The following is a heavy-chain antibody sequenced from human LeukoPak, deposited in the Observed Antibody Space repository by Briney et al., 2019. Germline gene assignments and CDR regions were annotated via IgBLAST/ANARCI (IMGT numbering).Heavy chain of an antibody. V-gene: IGHV1-8*01. D-gene: IGHD1-26*01. CDR1: GYTFTSYD. J-gene: IGHJ4*02. CDR2: MNPNSGNT. CDR3: ASGVYGGSYESSFDY. Sequence: ASVKVSCKASGYTFTSYDINWVRQATGQGLEWMGWMNPNSGNTGYAQKLQGRVTMTRNTSISTAYMELSSLRSEDTAVYYCASGVYGGSYESSFDYWGQGTLVTVSS.